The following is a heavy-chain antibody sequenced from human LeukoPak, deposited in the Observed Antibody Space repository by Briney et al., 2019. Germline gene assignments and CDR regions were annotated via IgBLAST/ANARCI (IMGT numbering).Heavy chain of an antibody. Sequence: ASVKVSCKASGYTFTSYGFNWVRQAPGQGLEWMGWISTCNGNTNYAQNFQGRVTMTTDTSTSTAYMEVRSLSSDDTAVYYCARDYYDSSTPGGYWGQGTLVTVSS. CDR3: ARDYYDSSTPGGY. D-gene: IGHD3-22*01. CDR1: GYTFTSYG. V-gene: IGHV1-18*01. J-gene: IGHJ4*02. CDR2: ISTCNGNT.